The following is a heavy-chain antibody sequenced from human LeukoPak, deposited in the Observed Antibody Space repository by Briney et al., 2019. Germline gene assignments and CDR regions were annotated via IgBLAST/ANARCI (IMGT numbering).Heavy chain of an antibody. D-gene: IGHD1-26*01. J-gene: IGHJ4*02. CDR2: IYYSGST. CDR3: ARVEWELPTSFDY. V-gene: IGHV4-59*01. CDR1: GGSISSYY. Sequence: SETLSLTCTVSGGSISSYYWSWIRQPPGKGLEWIGYIYYSGSTNYNPSLKSRVTISVDRSKNQFSLKMSSVTAADTAVYYCARVEWELPTSFDYWGQGTLVTVSS.